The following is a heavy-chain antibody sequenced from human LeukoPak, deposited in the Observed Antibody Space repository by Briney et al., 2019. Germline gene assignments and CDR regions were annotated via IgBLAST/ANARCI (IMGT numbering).Heavy chain of an antibody. CDR1: GGSISSYY. J-gene: IGHJ4*02. D-gene: IGHD5-12*01. CDR3: ARGGGYSGYDFGY. Sequence: SETLSLTRTVSGGSISSYYWSWIRQPPGKGLEWLGYIYYSGSTNYNPSLKSRVTISVDMSKNQFSLNLSSVTAADTAVYYCARGGGYSGYDFGYWGQGTLVTVSS. CDR2: IYYSGST. V-gene: IGHV4-59*01.